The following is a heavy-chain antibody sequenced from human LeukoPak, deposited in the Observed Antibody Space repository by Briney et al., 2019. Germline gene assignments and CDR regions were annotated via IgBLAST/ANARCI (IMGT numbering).Heavy chain of an antibody. CDR3: ARGAYYGDNFPLHY. J-gene: IGHJ4*02. V-gene: IGHV1-2*02. Sequence: ASVKVSCKGSGYTFTNYYLHLVRQAPGQGVEWMGWMNPNSGATEYQQNFQGRVTMTRDTSISTAYLEVFSLTSDDAAVYYCARGAYYGDNFPLHYWGQGSLVIVSS. D-gene: IGHD4-23*01. CDR2: MNPNSGAT. CDR1: GYTFTNYY.